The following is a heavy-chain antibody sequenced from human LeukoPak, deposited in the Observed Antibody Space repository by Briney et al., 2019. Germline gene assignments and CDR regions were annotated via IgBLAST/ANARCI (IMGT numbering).Heavy chain of an antibody. J-gene: IGHJ6*03. V-gene: IGHV4-59*01. Sequence: PSETLSLTCSVSDDSITLYYWTWIRQPPGKGLEWIGYVDHTGSTNFIPSLNGRVSISRDTTKNLFSLRLRSVTAADTAVYFCARGRVSSSTWYSTYYYYFYMDVWGKGTTVTVSS. CDR1: DDSITLYY. D-gene: IGHD1-1*01. CDR2: VDHTGST. CDR3: ARGRVSSSTWYSTYYYYFYMDV.